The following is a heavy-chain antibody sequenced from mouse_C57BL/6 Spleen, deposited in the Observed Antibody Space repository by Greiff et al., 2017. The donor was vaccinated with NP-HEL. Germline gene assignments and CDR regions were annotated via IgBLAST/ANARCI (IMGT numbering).Heavy chain of an antibody. CDR1: GYTFTSYG. Sequence: QVQLKESGAELARPGASVKLSCKASGYTFTSYGISWVKQRTGQGLEWIGEIYPRSGNTYYNEKFKGKATLTADKSSSTAYMELRSLTSEDSAVYFCARERDGNYVRAMDYWGQGTSVTVSS. CDR2: IYPRSGNT. CDR3: ARERDGNYVRAMDY. J-gene: IGHJ4*01. V-gene: IGHV1-81*01. D-gene: IGHD2-1*01.